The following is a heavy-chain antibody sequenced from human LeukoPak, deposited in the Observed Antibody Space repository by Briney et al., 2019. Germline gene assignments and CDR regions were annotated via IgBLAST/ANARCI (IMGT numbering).Heavy chain of an antibody. CDR3: VKDGSGSYYTYYFDY. CDR2: VSSNGGST. D-gene: IGHD3-10*01. V-gene: IGHV3-64D*06. J-gene: IGHJ4*02. Sequence: GGSLRLSCSASGFTFSRYAMHWVRQAPGKGLEYVSAVSSNGGSTYYADSVKGRFTTSRDNSKNTLYLQMSSLRTEDTAVYYCVKDGSGSYYTYYFDYWGQGTLVTVSS. CDR1: GFTFSRYA.